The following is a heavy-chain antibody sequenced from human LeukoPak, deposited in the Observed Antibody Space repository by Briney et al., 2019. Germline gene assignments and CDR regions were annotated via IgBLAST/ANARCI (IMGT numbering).Heavy chain of an antibody. CDR1: GYIFTDYY. Sequence: ASVKVSCKASGYIFTDYYMHWVRQAPGQGLEWMGWINPNSGDTNSAQKFQGRVTMTRDTSISTAYMELSRLRSDDTAVYYCAVKNYYDSSGYYSGAFDIWGQGTMVTVSS. D-gene: IGHD3-22*01. CDR2: INPNSGDT. V-gene: IGHV1-2*02. J-gene: IGHJ3*02. CDR3: AVKNYYDSSGYYSGAFDI.